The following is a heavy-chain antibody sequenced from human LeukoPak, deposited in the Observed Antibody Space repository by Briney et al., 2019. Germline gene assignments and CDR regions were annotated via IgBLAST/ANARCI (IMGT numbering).Heavy chain of an antibody. CDR2: IGTAGVT. V-gene: IGHV3-13*01. CDR3: ARAPLSDSGSYLGDYFDY. Sequence: GGSLRLSCAASGFTFSSYDMHWVRQATGKGLEWVSAIGTAGVTYYPGSVKGRFTISRENAKNSLYLQMNSLRAGDTAVYYCARAPLSDSGSYLGDYFDYWGQGTLVTVSS. J-gene: IGHJ4*02. CDR1: GFTFSSYD. D-gene: IGHD1-26*01.